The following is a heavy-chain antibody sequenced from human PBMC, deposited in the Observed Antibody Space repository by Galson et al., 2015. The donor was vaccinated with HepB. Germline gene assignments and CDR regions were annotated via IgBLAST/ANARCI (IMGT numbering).Heavy chain of an antibody. CDR2: ISPSGDML. V-gene: IGHV3-23*01. Sequence: SLRLSCAPSGFTFDYYAMTWVRQAPGKGLEWVSGISPSGDMLFIADSVRGRFTISRDNARKTLYLHMRSLRAEDTAVYYCANLQPRNKRGWYSSAWGPIDSWGQGTLVTVSS. CDR1: GFTFDYYA. J-gene: IGHJ4*02. CDR3: ANLQPRNKRGWYSSAWGPIDS. D-gene: IGHD6-19*01.